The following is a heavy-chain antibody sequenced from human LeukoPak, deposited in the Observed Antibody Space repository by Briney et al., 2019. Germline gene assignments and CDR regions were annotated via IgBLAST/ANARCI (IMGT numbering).Heavy chain of an antibody. V-gene: IGHV3-9*01. D-gene: IGHD5-18*01. CDR3: AKAVNSYGYYFDY. J-gene: IGHJ4*02. CDR2: ISWNSGSI. CDR1: GFTFDDYA. Sequence: GRSLRLSCAASGFTFDDYAMHWVRQAPGKGLEWVSGISWNSGSIGYADSVKGRFTVSRDNPKNTLYLQMNSLRAEDTAVYYCAKAVNSYGYYFDYWGQGTLVTVSS.